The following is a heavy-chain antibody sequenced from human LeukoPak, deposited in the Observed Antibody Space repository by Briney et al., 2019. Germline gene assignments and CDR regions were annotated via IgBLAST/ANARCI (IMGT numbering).Heavy chain of an antibody. CDR2: INPNSGGT. D-gene: IGHD3-10*01. V-gene: IGHV1-2*02. J-gene: IGHJ6*03. CDR3: ARGLGSGSYYYYYMDV. Sequence: ASVKVSCKASGYTFTDYYMHWVRQAPGQGLEWMGWINPNSGGTNYAQKFQGRVTMTSDTSISTAYMELTRLRSEDTAVYYCARGLGSGSYYYYYMDVWGKGTTVTISS. CDR1: GYTFTDYY.